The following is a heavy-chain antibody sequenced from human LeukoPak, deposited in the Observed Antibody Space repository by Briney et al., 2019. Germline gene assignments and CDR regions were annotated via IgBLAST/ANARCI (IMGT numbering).Heavy chain of an antibody. CDR3: ARDLLGYCSSTSCSIDY. Sequence: ASVKVSCKAFGYTFTGYYMHWVRQAPGQGLGWMGWINPNSGGTNYAQKFQGRVTMTRDTSISTAYMELSRLRSDDTAVYYCARDLLGYCSSTSCSIDYWGQGTLVTVSS. CDR2: INPNSGGT. CDR1: GYTFTGYY. D-gene: IGHD2-2*01. J-gene: IGHJ4*02. V-gene: IGHV1-2*02.